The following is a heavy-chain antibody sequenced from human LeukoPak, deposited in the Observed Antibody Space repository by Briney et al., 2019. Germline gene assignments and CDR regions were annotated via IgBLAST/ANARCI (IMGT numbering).Heavy chain of an antibody. V-gene: IGHV3-23*01. D-gene: IGHD3-22*01. CDR2: ISGSGGST. CDR3: AKATYYYDSSGYVDY. J-gene: IGHJ4*02. Sequence: PGRSLRLSCAASGFTFSSYAMSWVRQAPGKGLEWVSAISGSGGSTYYADSVKGRFTISRDNSKNTLYLQMNSLRAEDTAVYYCAKATYYYDSSGYVDYWGQGTLVTVSS. CDR1: GFTFSSYA.